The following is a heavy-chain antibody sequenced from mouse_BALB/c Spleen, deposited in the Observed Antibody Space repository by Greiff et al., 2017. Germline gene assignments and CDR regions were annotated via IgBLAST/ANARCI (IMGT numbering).Heavy chain of an antibody. CDR2: IDPENGNT. CDR3: ARIRSPYAMDD. Sequence: EVQLQQSGAELVRPGALVKLSCKASGFNIKDYYMHWVKQRPEQGLEWIGWIDPENGNTIYDPKFQGKASITADTSSNTAYLQLSSLTSEDTAVYYCARIRSPYAMDDWGQGTSVTVSS. CDR1: GFNIKDYY. V-gene: IGHV14-1*02. J-gene: IGHJ4*01.